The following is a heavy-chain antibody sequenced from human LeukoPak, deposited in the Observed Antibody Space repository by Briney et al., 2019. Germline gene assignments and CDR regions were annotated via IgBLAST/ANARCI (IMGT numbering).Heavy chain of an antibody. CDR1: GGTFSSYA. Sequence: ASVKVSCKASGGTFSSYAISWVRQAPGQGLEWMGWINPNSGGTNYAQKFQGGVTMTRDTFISTAYMELSRLRSDDTAVYYCARDLTGTTVTVLGYWGQGTLVTVSS. J-gene: IGHJ4*02. V-gene: IGHV1-2*02. D-gene: IGHD1-7*01. CDR3: ARDLTGTTVTVLGY. CDR2: INPNSGGT.